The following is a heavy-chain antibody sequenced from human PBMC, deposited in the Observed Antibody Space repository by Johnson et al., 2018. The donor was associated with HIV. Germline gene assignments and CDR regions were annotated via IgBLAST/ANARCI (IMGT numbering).Heavy chain of an antibody. CDR3: AASVYYYDSSGYFAFDI. J-gene: IGHJ3*02. CDR1: QFIFSNYY. CDR2: NPNGDST. Sequence: VQLVESGGGLAKPAWSPRLSCAASQFIFSNYYMNCVRQAPGNGLELVGQVNPNGDSTYLIDSVKGRFTISRDNSKNTLYLQMNSLRAEDTAVYYCAASVYYYDSSGYFAFDIWGQGTMVTVSS. D-gene: IGHD3-22*01. V-gene: IGHV3-25*03.